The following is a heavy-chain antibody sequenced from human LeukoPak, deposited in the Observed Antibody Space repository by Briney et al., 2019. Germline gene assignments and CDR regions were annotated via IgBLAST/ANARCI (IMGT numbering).Heavy chain of an antibody. J-gene: IGHJ6*02. CDR2: ISGSGGST. D-gene: IGHD1-26*01. CDR3: ARDRELLQDYYYGMDV. V-gene: IGHV3-23*01. CDR1: GFTFSSYA. Sequence: GGSLRLSCAASGFTFSSYAMSWVRQAPGKGLEWVSAISGSGGSTYYADSVKGRFTISRDNSKSTLYLQMNSLRAEDTAVYYCARDRELLQDYYYGMDVWGQGTTVTVSS.